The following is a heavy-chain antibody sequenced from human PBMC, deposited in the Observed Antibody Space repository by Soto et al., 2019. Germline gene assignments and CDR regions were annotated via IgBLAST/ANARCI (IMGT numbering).Heavy chain of an antibody. CDR3: ARWIQHT. Sequence: QVQLVESGGGVVQPGRSLRLSCAASGFTFSSYDMHWVRQAPGKGLEWVAVISYDGSNKYYADSVKGRFTISRDNSKNTLYLQMNSLRAEDTAVYYCARWIQHTWGQGTLVTVSS. CDR2: ISYDGSNK. D-gene: IGHD5-18*01. J-gene: IGHJ5*02. V-gene: IGHV3-30-3*01. CDR1: GFTFSSYD.